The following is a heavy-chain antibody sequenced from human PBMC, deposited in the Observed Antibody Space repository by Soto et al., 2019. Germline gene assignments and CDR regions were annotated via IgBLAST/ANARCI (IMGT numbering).Heavy chain of an antibody. CDR1: GFTFSSYA. J-gene: IGHJ5*02. V-gene: IGHV3-30-3*01. CDR3: AKGIAARPVYNWFDP. D-gene: IGHD6-6*01. Sequence: QVQLVESGGGVVQPGRSLRLSCAASGFTFSSYAMHWVRQAPGKGLEWVAVISYDGSNKYYADSVKGRFTISRDNSKNTLYLQMNSLRAEDTAVYYCAKGIAARPVYNWFDPWGQGTLVTVSS. CDR2: ISYDGSNK.